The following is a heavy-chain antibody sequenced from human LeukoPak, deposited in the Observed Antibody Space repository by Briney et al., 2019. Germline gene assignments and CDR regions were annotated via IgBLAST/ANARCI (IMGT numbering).Heavy chain of an antibody. CDR2: IYYSGST. D-gene: IGHD5-18*01. CDR3: ARHKVGEIQRCDY. J-gene: IGHJ4*02. Sequence: PSETLSLTCTVSGGSIRSSSYYWGWIRQPPGKGLEWIGTIYYSGSTYYNPSLKSRVSISVDTSKNQFSLKLSSMTAADTAVYYCARHKVGEIQRCDYWGQGALVTVSS. CDR1: GGSIRSSSYY. V-gene: IGHV4-39*01.